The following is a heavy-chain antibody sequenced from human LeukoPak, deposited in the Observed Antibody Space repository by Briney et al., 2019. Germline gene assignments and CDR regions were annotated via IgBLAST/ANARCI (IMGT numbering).Heavy chain of an antibody. CDR2: FIPILGTA. CDR1: GATFSDYA. D-gene: IGHD3-3*01. Sequence: ASVKVSCKASGATFSDYALNWVRQAPGQGLEWMGVFIPILGTANSTQKFQDRVTITADMSTNTAYMELSSLRSEDTAVYFCAGIPVFGVVLHQEPVWGKGTTVTVSS. V-gene: IGHV1-69*10. CDR3: AGIPVFGVVLHQEPV. J-gene: IGHJ6*03.